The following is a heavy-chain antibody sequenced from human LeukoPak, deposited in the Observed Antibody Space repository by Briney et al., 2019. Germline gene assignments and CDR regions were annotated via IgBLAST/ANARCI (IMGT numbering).Heavy chain of an antibody. D-gene: IGHD3-22*01. V-gene: IGHV3-30*02. CDR2: IRYDGSYK. J-gene: IGHJ4*02. Sequence: QPGGSLRLSCAASGFTFSIYGMHWVRQAPGKGLEWVTFIRYDGSYKYYADSVKGRFTISRDNSKNTLYLQMNSLRAEDTAVYYCAKDLITTIVVVTGSYDYWGQGTLVTVSS. CDR3: AKDLITTIVVVTGSYDY. CDR1: GFTFSIYG.